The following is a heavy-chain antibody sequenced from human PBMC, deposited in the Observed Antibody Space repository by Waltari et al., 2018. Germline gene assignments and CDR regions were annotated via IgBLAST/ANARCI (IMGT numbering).Heavy chain of an antibody. CDR1: GYAFTRYD. CDR3: ARWDYYDSSGCYHY. CDR2: MNPNSGNT. D-gene: IGHD3-22*01. Sequence: QVQLVQSGAEVKKPGASVKVSCKAYGYAFTRYDINWVRQATGQGLEWMGGMNPNSGNTGYAQKFQGRVTMTRNTSISTAYMELSSLRSEDTAVYYCARWDYYDSSGCYHYWGQGTLVTVSS. V-gene: IGHV1-8*01. J-gene: IGHJ4*02.